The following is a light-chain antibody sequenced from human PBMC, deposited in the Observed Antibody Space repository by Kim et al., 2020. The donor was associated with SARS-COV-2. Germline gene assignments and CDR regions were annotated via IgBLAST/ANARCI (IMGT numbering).Light chain of an antibody. CDR3: AAWDDSLNGYVV. J-gene: IGLJ2*01. CDR2: RNN. Sequence: QRVTISCSGSSSNIGSNYVYWYQQLPGAAPKLLIDRNNQRPSGVPDRFSGSKSGTSASLAISGLRSEDEADYYCAAWDDSLNGYVVFGGGTQLTVL. V-gene: IGLV1-47*01. CDR1: SSNIGSNY.